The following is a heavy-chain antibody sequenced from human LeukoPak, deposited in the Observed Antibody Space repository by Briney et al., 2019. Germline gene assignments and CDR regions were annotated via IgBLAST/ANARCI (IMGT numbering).Heavy chain of an antibody. Sequence: SETLSLTCTVSGYSISSGYWWGWIRQSPGMGLEWIGSVHHSGSIYYNPSFKSRVTISVDTSKNQFSLKLCSVTAADTAVYYCARVRPGIAATGTWAAPVWGQGTLVTVSS. CDR3: ARVRPGIAATGTWAAPV. CDR2: VHHSGSI. D-gene: IGHD6-13*01. V-gene: IGHV4-38-2*02. J-gene: IGHJ4*02. CDR1: GYSISSGYW.